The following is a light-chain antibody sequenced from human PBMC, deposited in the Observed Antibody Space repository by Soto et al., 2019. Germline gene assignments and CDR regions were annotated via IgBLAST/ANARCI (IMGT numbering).Light chain of an antibody. CDR1: QSVFSS. Sequence: EIVLTQSPATLSVSPGERATLSCRASQSVFSSLAWFQQKPGQAPRLLIYGAATRATGIPARFSGSGSGTEFSLTISSLQSEDFAVYYCQQYNNWPPMTFGHGTKVEIK. V-gene: IGKV3-15*01. J-gene: IGKJ1*01. CDR3: QQYNNWPPMT. CDR2: GAA.